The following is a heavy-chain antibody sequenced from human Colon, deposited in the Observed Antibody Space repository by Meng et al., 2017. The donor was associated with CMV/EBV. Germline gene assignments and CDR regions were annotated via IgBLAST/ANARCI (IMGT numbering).Heavy chain of an antibody. V-gene: IGHV4-34*01. CDR3: ARGRNGWLLPLDS. D-gene: IGHD3-3*01. Sequence: QVQRQQWGAGLLKPSETLSLTCAISGGSFNAYYLTWIRQSPGKGLEWIGELNHSGSTNYNPSLKRRVTISIDTSKRHFSLRLTSVTAADTAVYYCARGRNGWLLPLDSWGQGTLVTVSS. J-gene: IGHJ4*02. CDR2: LNHSGST. CDR1: GGSFNAYY.